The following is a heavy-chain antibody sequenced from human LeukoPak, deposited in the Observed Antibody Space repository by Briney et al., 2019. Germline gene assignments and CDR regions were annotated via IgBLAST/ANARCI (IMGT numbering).Heavy chain of an antibody. V-gene: IGHV1-2*02. CDR3: ARERYSGSYLAFSDFQY. CDR1: GYTFTGYY. J-gene: IGHJ4*02. D-gene: IGHD1-26*01. Sequence: ASVKVSCKASGYTFTGYYMHWVRQAPGQGLEWMGWINPNSGGTNYAQKFQGRVTMTRDTSISTAYMELSRLRSDDTAVYYCARERYSGSYLAFSDFQYWGQGTLVTVSS. CDR2: INPNSGGT.